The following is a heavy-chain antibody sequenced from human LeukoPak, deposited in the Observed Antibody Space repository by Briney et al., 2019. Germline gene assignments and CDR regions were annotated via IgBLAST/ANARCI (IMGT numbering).Heavy chain of an antibody. J-gene: IGHJ5*02. CDR2: TSAGGSST. CDR1: GFGFSSYA. Sequence: PGGSLRLSYAASGFGFSSYAMHWVRQAPGKGLEWVSTTSAGGSSTYYADSVKGRFTISRDNSKNTFYLQMNSPRAEDTAAYYCAKGGYCSSSSCYYGWFEPWGQGTLVTVSS. V-gene: IGHV3-23*01. D-gene: IGHD2-2*01. CDR3: AKGGYCSSSSCYYGWFEP.